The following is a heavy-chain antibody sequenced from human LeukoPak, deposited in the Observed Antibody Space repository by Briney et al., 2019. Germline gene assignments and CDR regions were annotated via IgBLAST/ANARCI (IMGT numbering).Heavy chain of an antibody. CDR1: GITFSSSS. J-gene: IGHJ5*02. CDR3: AKEHDLWHEEENWFDP. D-gene: IGHD3-3*01. CDR2: ISPGDYTA. V-gene: IGHV3-23*01. Sequence: GGSLRLSCLASGITFSSSSMSWVRQAPGKGLEWVSAISPGDYTAYYADSVKGRFTVSRDSSKNTLYLQMNSLRAEDTAVYYCAKEHDLWHEEENWFDPWGQGTLVTVSS.